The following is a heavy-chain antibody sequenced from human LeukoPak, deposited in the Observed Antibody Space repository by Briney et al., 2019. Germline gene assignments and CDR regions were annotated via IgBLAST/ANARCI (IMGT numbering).Heavy chain of an antibody. CDR3: ATHLRGWYSAFDI. CDR1: GYTLTELS. J-gene: IGHJ3*02. Sequence: ASVKVSCKVSGYTLTELSMHWVRQAPGKGLEWMGGFDPEDGETIYAQKFQGRVTMTEDTSTDTAYMELSSLRSEDTAAYYCATHLRGWYSAFDIWGQGTMVTVSS. CDR2: FDPEDGET. V-gene: IGHV1-24*01. D-gene: IGHD6-19*01.